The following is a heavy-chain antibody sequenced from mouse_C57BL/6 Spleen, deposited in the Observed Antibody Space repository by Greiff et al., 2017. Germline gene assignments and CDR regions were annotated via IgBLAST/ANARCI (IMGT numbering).Heavy chain of an antibody. Sequence: QVQLKQPGAELVMPGASVKLSCKASGYTFTSYWMHWVKQRPGQGLEWIGEIDPSDSYANYNQKFKGKSTLTVDKSSSTAYMQLSSLTSEDSAVYYCARRATTVVPFDYWGQGTTLTVSS. J-gene: IGHJ2*01. CDR3: ARRATTVVPFDY. D-gene: IGHD1-1*01. CDR1: GYTFTSYW. CDR2: IDPSDSYA. V-gene: IGHV1-69*01.